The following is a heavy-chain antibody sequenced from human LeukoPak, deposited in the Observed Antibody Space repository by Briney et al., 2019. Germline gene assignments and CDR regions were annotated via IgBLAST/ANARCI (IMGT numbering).Heavy chain of an antibody. J-gene: IGHJ4*02. CDR3: ARDFLEDVY. CDR1: GFTFSNYN. CDR2: ISSSSTTI. D-gene: IGHD3-3*01. Sequence: GGSLRLSCAASGFTFSNYNMNWVRQAPGQGLEWVSYISSSSTTIHYADSVRGRFTISRDNARNSLYLQMNSLRAEDTAVYYCARDFLEDVYWGQGTLVTVSS. V-gene: IGHV3-48*01.